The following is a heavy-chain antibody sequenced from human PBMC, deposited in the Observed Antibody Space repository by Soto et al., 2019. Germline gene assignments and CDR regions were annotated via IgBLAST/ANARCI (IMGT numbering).Heavy chain of an antibody. CDR3: ARLSYRSFNFDY. CDR2: IDWDDDK. D-gene: IGHD3-16*02. Sequence: SGPTLVTLTQPLTLTCTLSGFSLRTSGMCVSWLRQPPGKALEWLALIDWDDDKYYSTSLKTRLTISKDTSKNQVVLTVTNMDPVDTATYFCARLSYRSFNFDYWGQGTLVTVSS. CDR1: GFSLRTSGMC. J-gene: IGHJ4*02. V-gene: IGHV2-70*01.